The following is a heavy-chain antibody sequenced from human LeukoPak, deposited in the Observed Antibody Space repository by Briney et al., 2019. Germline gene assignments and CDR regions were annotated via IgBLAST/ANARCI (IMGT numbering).Heavy chain of an antibody. D-gene: IGHD4-23*01. Sequence: ASVKVSCKASGYTFTNYDINWVRQATGQGLEWMGWMNPNSGDTGYAQEFQGRVTITRNTSITTVYMELSSLTSEDTAVYYCAGIDYGGNRTDYWGQGTLVTVSS. CDR2: MNPNSGDT. CDR3: AGIDYGGNRTDY. J-gene: IGHJ4*02. V-gene: IGHV1-8*03. CDR1: GYTFTNYD.